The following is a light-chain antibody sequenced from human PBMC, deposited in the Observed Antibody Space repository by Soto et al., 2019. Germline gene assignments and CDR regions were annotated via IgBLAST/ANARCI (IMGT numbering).Light chain of an antibody. CDR2: GAS. CDR3: QKYSSVIT. Sequence: DIQMTQSPSSLSASVGDRVTITCRASQGISSFVAWYQQKPGKVPRLLISGASTLQSGVPSRFSGSGSWTDFPLTITSLQPEDVATYYCQKYSSVITFGQGTRLEIK. V-gene: IGKV1-27*01. CDR1: QGISSF. J-gene: IGKJ5*01.